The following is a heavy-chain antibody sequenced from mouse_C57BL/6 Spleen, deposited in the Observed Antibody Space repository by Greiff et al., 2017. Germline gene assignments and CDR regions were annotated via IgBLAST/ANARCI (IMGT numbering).Heavy chain of an antibody. CDR1: GYTFTGYW. V-gene: IGHV1-9*01. J-gene: IGHJ2*01. D-gene: IGHD1-1*01. CDR2: ILPGSGRT. CDR3: ARGTLTTVVAYYFDY. Sequence: QVQLQQSGAELMKPGASVKLSCKATGYTFTGYWIEWVKQRPGHGLEWIGEILPGSGRTNYNEKFKGKATFTADTSSNTAYMQLSSLTTEDSAIYYCARGTLTTVVAYYFDYWGQGTTLTVSS.